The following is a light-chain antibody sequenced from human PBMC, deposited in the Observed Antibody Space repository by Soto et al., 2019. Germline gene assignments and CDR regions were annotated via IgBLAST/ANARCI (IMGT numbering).Light chain of an antibody. CDR2: DAS. V-gene: IGKV3-11*01. Sequence: EIVLTQSPATLSLSPGERATLSCRASQSVSSYLAWYQQKPGQAPRLLIYDASNRATGIPARFSGSGSGTGFTLTISSLEPEDFAVYYCQQRRNWPPRGTFGPGTKVDIK. CDR1: QSVSSY. CDR3: QQRRNWPPRGT. J-gene: IGKJ3*01.